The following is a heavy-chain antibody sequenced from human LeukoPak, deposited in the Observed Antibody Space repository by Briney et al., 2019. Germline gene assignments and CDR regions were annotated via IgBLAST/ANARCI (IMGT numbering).Heavy chain of an antibody. CDR1: GFTFSSYG. J-gene: IGHJ4*02. CDR3: AKDDWLQDY. CDR2: ISYDGSNK. D-gene: IGHD3-9*01. Sequence: GGSLRPSCAASGFTFSSYGMHWVRQAPGKGLEWVAVISYDGSNKYYADSVKGRFTISRDNSKNTLYLQMNSLRAEDTAVYYCAKDDWLQDYWGQGTLVTVSS. V-gene: IGHV3-30*18.